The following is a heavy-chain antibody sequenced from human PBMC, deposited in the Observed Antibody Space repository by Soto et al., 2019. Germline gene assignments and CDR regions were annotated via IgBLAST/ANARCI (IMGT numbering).Heavy chain of an antibody. CDR2: IYYGGSA. D-gene: IGHD2-8*01. V-gene: IGHV4-59*08. CDR1: GGSISTYY. CDR3: SRGGHCTDGVCSALDY. Sequence: SETLSLTCTVSGGSISTYYWSWIRQPPGKGLEWIGYIYYGGSANYNPSLESRVTISLDRSKKQFSLRLNSVTAADTAVYYCSRGGHCTDGVCSALDYWGQGTLVTVSS. J-gene: IGHJ4*02.